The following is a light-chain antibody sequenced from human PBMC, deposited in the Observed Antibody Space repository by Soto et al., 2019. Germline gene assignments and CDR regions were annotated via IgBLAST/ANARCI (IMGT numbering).Light chain of an antibody. CDR3: AAWDDSLNGWV. V-gene: IGLV1-36*01. Sequence: QSVLTQPPSVSEAPRQRVTISCSGSSSNIGNNAVNWYQQLPGKAPKLLIYYDDLLPSGVSDRLSGSKSGTSASLAISGLQSEDEADDYCAAWDDSLNGWVFGGGTKLTVL. CDR2: YDD. J-gene: IGLJ3*02. CDR1: SSNIGNNA.